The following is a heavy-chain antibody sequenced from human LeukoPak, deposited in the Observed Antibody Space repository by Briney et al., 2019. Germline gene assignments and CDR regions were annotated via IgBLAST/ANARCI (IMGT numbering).Heavy chain of an antibody. D-gene: IGHD1-26*01. J-gene: IGHJ4*02. V-gene: IGHV3-23*01. CDR2: IRDSGSST. CDR3: AKYGPQDSGSSHFDY. CDR1: GFTFSSYA. Sequence: GGSLRLSCAASGFTFSSYAMSWVRQAPGKGLEWVSAIRDSGSSTHYADSVKGRFTTSRDNPKNTLFLQMNSLRAEDTAIYYCAKYGPQDSGSSHFDYWGQGALVTVSS.